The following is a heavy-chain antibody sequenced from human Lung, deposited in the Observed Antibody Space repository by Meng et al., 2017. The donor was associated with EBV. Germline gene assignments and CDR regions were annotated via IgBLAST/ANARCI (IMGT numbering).Heavy chain of an antibody. D-gene: IGHD4-17*01. CDR2: IRSKANNYAT. V-gene: IGHV3-73*02. J-gene: IGHJ4*02. CDR3: TTLTVTTGPFDY. Sequence: EVALVESGGGLVQPGGSLKISCGASGFIFSDSPMHWVRHTSGKGLEWVGRIRSKANNYATAYAASVKGRFTVSRDDSKNTAYLQMNSLKTEDTAVYYCTTLTVTTGPFDYWGQGILVTVSS. CDR1: GFIFSDSP.